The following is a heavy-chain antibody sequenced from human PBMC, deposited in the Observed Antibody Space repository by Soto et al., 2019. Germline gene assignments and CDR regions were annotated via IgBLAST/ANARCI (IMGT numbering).Heavy chain of an antibody. V-gene: IGHV4-30-2*01. CDR3: ARAVFCTDGFCFPNWLDP. Sequence: TSETLSRTCTVSGDSINSDGHSWSWILQPPGEALEWIGYIYQTGTTQYNPSLSSRVSISADRSKSQFSLHLTSVTAADTAVYYCARAVFCTDGFCFPNWLDPWGQGILVTVSS. CDR1: GDSINSDGHS. CDR2: IYQTGTT. D-gene: IGHD2-8*01. J-gene: IGHJ5*02.